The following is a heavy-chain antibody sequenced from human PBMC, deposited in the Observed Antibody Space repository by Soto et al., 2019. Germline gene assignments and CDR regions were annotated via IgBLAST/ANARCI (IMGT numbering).Heavy chain of an antibody. CDR1: GGTFSSYT. CDR3: AREGPPAWVLRHYYYSSMAA. CDR2: IIPILGIA. Sequence: QVQLVQSGAEVKKPGSSVKVSCKASGGTFSSYTISWVRQAPGQGLEWMGRIIPILGIANYAQKFQGRVTITADKPPSTANMELTTLRSEDTAVYYCAREGPPAWVLRHYYYSSMAAWGKGPRSPSP. J-gene: IGHJ6*03. V-gene: IGHV1-69*08. D-gene: IGHD7-27*01.